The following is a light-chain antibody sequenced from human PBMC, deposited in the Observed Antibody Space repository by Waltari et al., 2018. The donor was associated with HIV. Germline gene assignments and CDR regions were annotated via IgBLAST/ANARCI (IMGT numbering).Light chain of an antibody. CDR1: NIGIKS. CDR2: DDR. J-gene: IGLJ3*02. CDR3: QVWDSSSDLNWV. V-gene: IGLV3-21*04. Sequence: SYVLTQPPSVSVAPGKTARITCGGNNIGIKSVHWYQQKPGQAPVLVIYDDRDRPSGIPERFSGSNSWNTATLTISRVEAGDEADYYCQVWDSSSDLNWVFGGGTKLTVL.